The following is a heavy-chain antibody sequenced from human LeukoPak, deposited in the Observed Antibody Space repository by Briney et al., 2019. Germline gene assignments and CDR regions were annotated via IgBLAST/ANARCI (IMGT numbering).Heavy chain of an antibody. V-gene: IGHV3-30*18. D-gene: IGHD3-10*01. CDR2: ISYDGSNK. Sequence: SGGSLRLSCAASGLTFSSYGMHWVRQAPGKGLEWVAVISYDGSNKSYADSVKGRFTISRDNSKNTLYLQMNSLRAEDTAVYYCAKDRWFGEPRGWFDPWGQGTLVTVSS. J-gene: IGHJ5*02. CDR3: AKDRWFGEPRGWFDP. CDR1: GLTFSSYG.